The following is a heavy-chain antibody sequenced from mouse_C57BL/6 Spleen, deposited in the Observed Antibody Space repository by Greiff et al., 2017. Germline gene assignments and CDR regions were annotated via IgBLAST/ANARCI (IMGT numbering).Heavy chain of an antibody. CDR3: ARSGYDYGYYFDY. D-gene: IGHD2-4*01. CDR2: INYDGSST. J-gene: IGHJ2*01. Sequence: EVMLVESEGGLVQPGSSMKLSCTASGFTFSDYYMAWVRQVPEKGLEWVANINYDGSSTYYLDSLKSRFIISRDNAKNILYLQMSSLKSEDTATYYCARSGYDYGYYFDYWGQGTTLTVSS. V-gene: IGHV5-16*01. CDR1: GFTFSDYY.